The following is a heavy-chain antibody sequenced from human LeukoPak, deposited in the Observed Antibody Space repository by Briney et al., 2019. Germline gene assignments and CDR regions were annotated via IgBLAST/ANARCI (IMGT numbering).Heavy chain of an antibody. CDR3: ARDLSYCSSTRCYAPYYFDY. J-gene: IGHJ4*02. CDR2: IYTSGST. D-gene: IGHD2-2*01. V-gene: IGHV4-4*07. Sequence: SETLSLTCSVSGGSVGSYYWSWIRQPAGKGLEWIGRIYTSGSTNYNPSLRSRATMSVDKSKSQFSLKLTSVTAADTAVYYCARDLSYCSSTRCYAPYYFDYWGQGTLVTVSS. CDR1: GGSVGSYY.